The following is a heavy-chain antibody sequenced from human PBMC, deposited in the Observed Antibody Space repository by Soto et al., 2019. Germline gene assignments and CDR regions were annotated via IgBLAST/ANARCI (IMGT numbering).Heavy chain of an antibody. Sequence: PGGSLRLSCAASGFTFSSYGMHWVRQAPGKGLEWVAVIWYDGSNKYYADSVKGRFTISRDNSKNTLYLQMNSLRAEDTAVYYCARSVAAAVPYYYYGMDVWAKGPRSPSP. D-gene: IGHD6-13*01. CDR1: GFTFSSYG. V-gene: IGHV3-33*01. CDR2: IWYDGSNK. CDR3: ARSVAAAVPYYYYGMDV. J-gene: IGHJ6*02.